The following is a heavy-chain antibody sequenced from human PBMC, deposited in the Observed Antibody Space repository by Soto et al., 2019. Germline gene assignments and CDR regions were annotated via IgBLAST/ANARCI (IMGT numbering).Heavy chain of an antibody. D-gene: IGHD6-25*01. CDR2: MYPGDSHT. CDR3: ARLLYNSGWHHFDY. CDR1: GYIFTNYW. Sequence: PGESLKISCKGSGYIFTNYWISWVRQMPGKGLEWMGIMYPGDSHTRYSPSFQGQVTMSADRSITTAYQQLSGLKASDTAMYFCARLLYNSGWHHFDYWGQGTLVTVSS. V-gene: IGHV5-51*01. J-gene: IGHJ4*02.